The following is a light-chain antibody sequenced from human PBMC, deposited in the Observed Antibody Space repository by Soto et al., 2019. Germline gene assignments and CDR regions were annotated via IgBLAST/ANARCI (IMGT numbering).Light chain of an antibody. CDR2: AVS. Sequence: QSALTQPRSVSGSPGQSVTISCTGTSSDIGAYNYVAWYQQHPGKAPKLIIFAVSKRPSGVPDRFSGSKSGNTASLTISGLQAEDEADYYCSSYTSSSTRVFGGGTQLTVL. CDR3: SSYTSSSTRV. V-gene: IGLV2-11*01. J-gene: IGLJ7*01. CDR1: SSDIGAYNY.